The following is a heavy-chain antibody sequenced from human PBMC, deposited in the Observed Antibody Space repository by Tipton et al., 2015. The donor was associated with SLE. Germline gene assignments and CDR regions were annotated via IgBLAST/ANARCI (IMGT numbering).Heavy chain of an antibody. CDR1: GGSISSSSHY. J-gene: IGHJ4*02. Sequence: TLSLTCSVSGGSISSSSHYWGWIRQPPGKGLEWIGSLYYGGSTYYNPSLKSRVTISVDKSKKQISLKLTSVTAADTAVYYCARSFSGYSSSWADNWGQGTLVTVSS. CDR3: ARSFSGYSSSWADN. V-gene: IGHV4-39*07. CDR2: LYYGGST. D-gene: IGHD6-13*01.